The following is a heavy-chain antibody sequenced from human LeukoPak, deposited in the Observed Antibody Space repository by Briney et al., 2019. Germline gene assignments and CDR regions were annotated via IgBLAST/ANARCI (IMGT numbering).Heavy chain of an antibody. CDR3: ARLYGSYVFDY. V-gene: IGHV4-39*01. CDR2: IYYSGST. CDR1: GGSISSSSYY. J-gene: IGHJ4*02. D-gene: IGHD1-26*01. Sequence: SETLSLTCTVSGGSISSSSYYWGWIRQPPGKGLEWIGTIYYSGSTYYNPSLKSRVTISVDTSKNQFSLKVSSVTAADTAVYYCARLYGSYVFDYWGQGTLVTVSS.